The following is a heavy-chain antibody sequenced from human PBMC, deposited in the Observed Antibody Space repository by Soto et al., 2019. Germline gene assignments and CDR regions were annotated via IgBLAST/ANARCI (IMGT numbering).Heavy chain of an antibody. D-gene: IGHD3-16*01. Sequence: GGSLRLSCAASGFTYESYAMSWVRQAPGKGLEWVSGINSGGTVAHYADSVKGRFAISRDNSKNTLSLEMNSLRVDDTGLYYCAISTGGFGGLFVVHSDYWGQGTMVTVSS. CDR2: INSGGTVA. CDR3: AISTGGFGGLFVVHSDY. J-gene: IGHJ4*02. V-gene: IGHV3-23*01. CDR1: GFTYESYA.